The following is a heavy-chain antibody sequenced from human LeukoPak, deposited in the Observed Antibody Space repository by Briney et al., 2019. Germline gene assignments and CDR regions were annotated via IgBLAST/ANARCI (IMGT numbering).Heavy chain of an antibody. J-gene: IGHJ4*02. CDR3: AASSGVTLGRF. V-gene: IGHV4-31*03. D-gene: IGHD3-16*01. CDR2: IYYTGFT. CDR1: GGSISSGTHY. Sequence: SETLSLTCTVSGGSISSGTHYYNWIRQHPGKGLEWIGYIYYTGFTSYNPPLKSRVTMSVDTSMNQVSLKVTSLTAADTAVYYCAASSGVTLGRFWGQGALVTVSS.